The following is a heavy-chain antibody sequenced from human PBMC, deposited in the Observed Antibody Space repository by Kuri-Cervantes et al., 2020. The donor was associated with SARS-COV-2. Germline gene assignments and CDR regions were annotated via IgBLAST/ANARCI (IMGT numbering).Heavy chain of an antibody. Sequence: SCAVSGGSISSSNWWSWVRQPPGKGLEWIGEIHRTGTTNYNPPLESRVTISVDRSKNQFSLTLRSVTAADTAVYYCAFNYGTGNYFYWGQGTLVTVSS. CDR3: AFNYGTGNYFY. V-gene: IGHV4-4*02. CDR1: GGSISSSNW. J-gene: IGHJ4*02. CDR2: IHRTGTT. D-gene: IGHD3-10*01.